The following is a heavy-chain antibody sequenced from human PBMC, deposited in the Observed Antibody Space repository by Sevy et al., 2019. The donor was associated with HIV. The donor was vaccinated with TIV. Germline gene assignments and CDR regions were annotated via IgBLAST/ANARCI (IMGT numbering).Heavy chain of an antibody. V-gene: IGHV3-48*02. CDR1: GFTFSSYS. CDR3: ARDRGYYDSSGYGDDAFDI. D-gene: IGHD3-22*01. J-gene: IGHJ3*02. CDR2: ISSSSSTI. Sequence: GGSLRLSCAASGFTFSSYSMNWVRQAPGKGLEWVSYISSSSSTIYYADSVKGRFTISRDNAKNSLYLQMNSLRDEDTAVYYCARDRGYYDSSGYGDDAFDIWGQGTIVTVSS.